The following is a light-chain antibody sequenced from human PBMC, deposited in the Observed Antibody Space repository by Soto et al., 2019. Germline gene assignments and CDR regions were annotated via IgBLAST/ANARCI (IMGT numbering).Light chain of an antibody. CDR1: QSVSRNY. J-gene: IGKJ2*01. CDR2: GAS. CDR3: QQYGSSPPYT. Sequence: IVLTQSPGTLSLSPGERATLFCRASQSVSRNYLAWYQQKPGQAPRLLIYGASNRATDIPDRFSGSGSGTDFTLTISRLEPEDFAVYYCQQYGSSPPYTFGQGTKLEIK. V-gene: IGKV3-20*01.